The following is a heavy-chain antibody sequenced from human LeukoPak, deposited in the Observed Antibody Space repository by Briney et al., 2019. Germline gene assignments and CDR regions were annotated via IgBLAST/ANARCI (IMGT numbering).Heavy chain of an antibody. V-gene: IGHV3-9*01. CDR1: GFTFDDYA. D-gene: IGHD3-3*01. CDR2: ISWNSGSI. J-gene: IGHJ3*02. Sequence: GRSLRLSCAASGFTFDDYAMHWVRQAPGKGLEWVSGISWNSGSIGYADSVKGRFTISRDNAKSSLYLQMNSLRAEDTALYYCAKGSDFWSGSIWGQGTMVTVSS. CDR3: AKGSDFWSGSI.